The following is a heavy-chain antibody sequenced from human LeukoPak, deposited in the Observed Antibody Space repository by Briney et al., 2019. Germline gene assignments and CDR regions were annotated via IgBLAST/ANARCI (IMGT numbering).Heavy chain of an antibody. D-gene: IGHD6-19*01. CDR1: GYTFTGYH. CDR3: ARGYDLRIAVAASFDY. CDR2: INPNSGDT. Sequence: GASVKVSCKASGYTFTGYHMHWVRQAPGQGLEWMGWINPNSGDTNYVQKFQGRVTMTRDTSISTAYMELSGLRSDDTAVYYCARGYDLRIAVAASFDYWGQGTLVTVSS. J-gene: IGHJ4*02. V-gene: IGHV1-2*02.